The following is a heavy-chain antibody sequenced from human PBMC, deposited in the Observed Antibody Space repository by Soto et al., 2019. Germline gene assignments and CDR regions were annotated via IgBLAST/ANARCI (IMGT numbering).Heavy chain of an antibody. CDR1: GGSISSGGYY. D-gene: IGHD3-22*01. Sequence: TLSLTCTVSGGSISSGGYYWSWIRQHPGKGLEWIGYIYYSGSTYYNPSLKSRVTISVDTSKNQFSLKLSSVTAADTAVYYCARETPPYYYDSSGYYIDYWGQGTLVTVSS. J-gene: IGHJ4*02. CDR2: IYYSGST. V-gene: IGHV4-31*03. CDR3: ARETPPYYYDSSGYYIDY.